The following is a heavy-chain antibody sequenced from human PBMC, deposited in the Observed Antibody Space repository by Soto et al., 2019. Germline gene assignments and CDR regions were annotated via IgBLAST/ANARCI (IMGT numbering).Heavy chain of an antibody. D-gene: IGHD3-16*01. Sequence: PGGSLRLSCAASGFTFSIYTMHLVRQSPGKGLGWVAFVSYDGSNKYYADSVKGRFTISRDNSKNTLYLQMNSLRAEDTAVYYCARDMIHSQYYDYDMDVWGQGTTVTVSS. J-gene: IGHJ6*02. CDR1: GFTFSIYT. V-gene: IGHV3-30-3*01. CDR3: ARDMIHSQYYDYDMDV. CDR2: VSYDGSNK.